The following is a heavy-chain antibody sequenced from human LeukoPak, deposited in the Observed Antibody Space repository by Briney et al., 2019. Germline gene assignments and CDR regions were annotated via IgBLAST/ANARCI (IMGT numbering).Heavy chain of an antibody. V-gene: IGHV4-31*03. CDR2: IYYSGST. CDR3: ARVHGFWSGYYDY. D-gene: IGHD3-3*01. Sequence: PSETLSLTCTVSGGSISSGGYYWSWIRQHPGKGLEWIGYIYYSGSTYYNPSLKSRVTISVDTSKNQFSLKLSSVTAADTAVYYCARVHGFWSGYYDYWGQGTLVTVSS. CDR1: GGSISSGGYY. J-gene: IGHJ4*02.